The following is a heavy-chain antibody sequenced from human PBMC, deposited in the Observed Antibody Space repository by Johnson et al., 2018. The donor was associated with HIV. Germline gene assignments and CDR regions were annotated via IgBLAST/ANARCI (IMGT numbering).Heavy chain of an antibody. D-gene: IGHD6-19*01. CDR3: ATVGGSSSGWYV. Sequence: VQLVESGGGLVKPGGSLTLSCAGSGFTFSNAWMNWVRQAPGKGLEWVGRIKSKSDGGTTNYAAPVKGRFTISRDDSKNTLYLQMNSLKIEDTAVYYCATVGGSSSGWYVWGQGTMVTVSS. CDR1: GFTFSNAW. CDR2: IKSKSDGGTT. V-gene: IGHV3-15*01. J-gene: IGHJ3*01.